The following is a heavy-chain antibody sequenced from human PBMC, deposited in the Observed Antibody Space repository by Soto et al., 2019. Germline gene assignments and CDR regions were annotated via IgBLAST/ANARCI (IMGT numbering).Heavy chain of an antibody. D-gene: IGHD4-17*01. CDR1: GYSFTSYW. V-gene: IGHV5-51*01. CDR2: IYPGDSDT. CDR3: ARHLGSYDYGDYRFNSYYYYYGMHG. Sequence: GESLKISCKGSGYSFTSYWIGWVRQMPGKGLEWMGIIYPGDSDTRYSPSFQGQVTISADKSISTAYLQWSSLKASDTAMYYCARHLGSYDYGDYRFNSYYYYYGMHGWGQGTTVTGAS. J-gene: IGHJ6*02.